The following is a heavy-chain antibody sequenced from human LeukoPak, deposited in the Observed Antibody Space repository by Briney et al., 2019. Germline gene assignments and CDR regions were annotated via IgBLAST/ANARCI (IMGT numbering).Heavy chain of an antibody. CDR2: IIPILGVA. D-gene: IGHD4-17*01. CDR1: GGTFASSP. Sequence: SVKVSCKASGGTFASSPITWVRQAPGQGLEWMGRIIPILGVANYAQKFLRRVTITANKTTRTAYLELVTLISEDTAVYYCAREYGNLTMLTNCDFWGQGTLDTVSS. J-gene: IGHJ4*02. V-gene: IGHV1-69*04. CDR3: AREYGNLTMLTNCDF.